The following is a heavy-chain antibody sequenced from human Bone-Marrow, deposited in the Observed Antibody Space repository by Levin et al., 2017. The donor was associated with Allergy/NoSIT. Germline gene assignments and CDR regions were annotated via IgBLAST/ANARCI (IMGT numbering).Heavy chain of an antibody. Sequence: GESLKISCAASGFTFSSYTMNWVRQAPGKGLQWVSYITSTGSYIYYGDSMKGRFTISRDNAKNSLYLQMNSLRAEDTAVYYCARVGAGSYYGMDVWGQGTTVTVSS. CDR3: ARVGAGSYYGMDV. J-gene: IGHJ6*02. CDR2: ITSTGSYI. D-gene: IGHD3-10*01. CDR1: GFTFSSYT. V-gene: IGHV3-21*01.